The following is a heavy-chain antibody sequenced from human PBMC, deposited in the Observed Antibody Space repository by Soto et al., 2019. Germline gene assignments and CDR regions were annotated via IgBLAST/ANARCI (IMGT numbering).Heavy chain of an antibody. V-gene: IGHV3-30*18. Sequence: GGSLRLSCAASGFTFSSYGMHWVRQAPGKGLEWVAVISYDGSNKYYADSVKGRFTISRDNSKNTLYLQMNSLRAEDTAVYYCAKDRLDSYGYDYYYYYGMDVWGQGTTVTVSS. CDR2: ISYDGSNK. CDR1: GFTFSSYG. CDR3: AKDRLDSYGYDYYYYYGMDV. J-gene: IGHJ6*02. D-gene: IGHD5-18*01.